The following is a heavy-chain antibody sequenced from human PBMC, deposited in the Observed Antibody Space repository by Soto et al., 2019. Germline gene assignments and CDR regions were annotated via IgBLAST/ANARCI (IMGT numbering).Heavy chain of an antibody. CDR1: GFTFSSYA. J-gene: IGHJ6*02. CDR2: ISGSGGST. Sequence: GGSLRLSCAASGFTFSSYAMSWVRQAPGKGLEWVSAISGSGGSTYYADSVKGRFTISRDNSKNTLYLQMNSLRAEDTAVYYSAKVGPIVVVPAAIDYYYYYGMDVWGQGTTVTVSS. D-gene: IGHD2-2*01. CDR3: AKVGPIVVVPAAIDYYYYYGMDV. V-gene: IGHV3-23*01.